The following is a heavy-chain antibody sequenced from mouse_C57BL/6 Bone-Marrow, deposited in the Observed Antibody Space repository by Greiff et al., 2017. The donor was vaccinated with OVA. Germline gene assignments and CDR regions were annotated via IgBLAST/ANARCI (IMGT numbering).Heavy chain of an antibody. D-gene: IGHD2-1*01. CDR1: GYTFTSYW. CDR2: IDPSDSET. CDR3: ASSYGNPRFLAY. V-gene: IGHV1-52*01. Sequence: QVQLQQPGAELVRPGSSVKLSCKASGYTFTSYWMHWVKQRPIQGLEWIGNIDPSDSETHYNQKFKDKATLTVDKSSSTAYMQLSSLTSEDSAVYYGASSYGNPRFLAYWGQGTLVTVSA. J-gene: IGHJ3*01.